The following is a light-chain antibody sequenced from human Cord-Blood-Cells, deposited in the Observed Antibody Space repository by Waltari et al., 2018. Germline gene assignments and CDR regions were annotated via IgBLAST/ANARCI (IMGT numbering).Light chain of an antibody. CDR1: SSDVGGYNY. J-gene: IGLJ2*01. CDR2: EVS. Sequence: QSALTQPPSASGSPGQSVTISCTGTSSDVGGYNYVSWYQQHPGKAPKLMIYEVSKRPSGVPDGFSGSKSGNTASLTGAGLQAEDEADDYCSSYAGSNNLVFGGGTKLTVL. V-gene: IGLV2-8*01. CDR3: SSYAGSNNLV.